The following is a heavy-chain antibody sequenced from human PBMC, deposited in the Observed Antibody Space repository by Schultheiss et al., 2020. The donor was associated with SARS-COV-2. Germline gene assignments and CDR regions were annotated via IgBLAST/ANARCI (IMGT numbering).Heavy chain of an antibody. D-gene: IGHD6-19*01. CDR3: ARWYYSSGWIDY. J-gene: IGHJ4*02. CDR2: IYHSGST. V-gene: IGHV4-59*08. Sequence: SETLSLTCTVSGGSISSYYWGWIRQPPGKGLEWIGSIYHSGSTNYNPSLKSRVTISIDTSENQFSLKLSSVTAADTAVYYCARWYYSSGWIDYWGQGTLVTVSS. CDR1: GGSISSYY.